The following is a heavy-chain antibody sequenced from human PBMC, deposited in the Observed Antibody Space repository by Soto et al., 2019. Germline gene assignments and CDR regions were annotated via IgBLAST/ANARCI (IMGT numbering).Heavy chain of an antibody. CDR3: ARDPHVATVTTGTDY. D-gene: IGHD4-17*01. J-gene: IGHJ4*02. CDR1: GFSFRDYY. V-gene: IGHV3-11*01. CDR2: ISSSGSTI. Sequence: QVQLVESGGGLVKPGGSLRLSCAASGFSFRDYYMSWIRQAAGKGLEWVSYISSSGSTIYYADSVKGRFTISRDNAKNSLYLQMNSMRAEDTAVYYCARDPHVATVTTGTDYWGQGTLVTVSS.